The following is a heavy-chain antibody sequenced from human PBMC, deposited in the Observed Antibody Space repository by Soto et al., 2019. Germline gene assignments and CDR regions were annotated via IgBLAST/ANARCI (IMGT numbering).Heavy chain of an antibody. CDR3: ARGPLDCSSTSCPLYGMDV. J-gene: IGHJ6*02. V-gene: IGHV1-18*01. CDR1: GYTFTSYG. D-gene: IGHD2-2*01. CDR2: ISASNGNT. Sequence: QVQLVQSGAEVKNSGASVKVSCKASGYTFTSYGFSWVRQAPGQGLEWMGWISASNGNTNYAQKLQGRVTMTTDTSTGTAYMELRSLRSDDTATYYCARGPLDCSSTSCPLYGMDVWGQGTTVTVSS.